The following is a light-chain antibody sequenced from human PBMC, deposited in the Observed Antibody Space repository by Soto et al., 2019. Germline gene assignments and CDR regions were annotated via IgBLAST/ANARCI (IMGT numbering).Light chain of an antibody. CDR2: DVS. V-gene: IGLV2-11*01. CDR1: SSDVGGYNY. Sequence: QSALTQPRSVSGSPGQSVTISCTGTSSDVGGYNYVSWYQQHPGKAPKLMIYDVSKRPSGVPDRFSGSKSGNTASLTISGLQAEDEADYYCCSYAGSYTFEVFGTGTKVTV. CDR3: CSYAGSYTFEV. J-gene: IGLJ1*01.